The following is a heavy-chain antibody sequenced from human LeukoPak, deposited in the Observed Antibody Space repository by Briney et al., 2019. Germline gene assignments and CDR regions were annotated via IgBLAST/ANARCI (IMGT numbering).Heavy chain of an antibody. Sequence: SETLSLTCTVSGGSISSSSYYWGWIRQPPVKGLEWIGSIYYSGSTYYNPSLKSRVTISVDTSKNQFSLNLSSVTAADTAVYYCVRTYYYYYNMDVWGNGTTVTISS. CDR1: GGSISSSSYY. V-gene: IGHV4-39*01. CDR3: VRTYYYYYNMDV. CDR2: IYYSGST. J-gene: IGHJ6*03.